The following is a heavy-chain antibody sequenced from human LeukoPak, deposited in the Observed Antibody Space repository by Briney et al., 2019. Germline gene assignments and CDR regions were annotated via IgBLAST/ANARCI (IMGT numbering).Heavy chain of an antibody. CDR3: ARGTYGDHYYYYYYMDV. CDR2: IYYSGST. J-gene: IGHJ6*03. D-gene: IGHD4-17*01. CDR1: GGSISSSSYY. Sequence: PSETLSLTCTVSGGSISSSSYYWGWIRQPPGKGVEWNGSIYYSGSTYYNPSLKSRVTISVDTSKNQFSLKLSSVTAADTAVYYCARGTYGDHYYYYYYMDVWGKGTTVTVSS. V-gene: IGHV4-39*07.